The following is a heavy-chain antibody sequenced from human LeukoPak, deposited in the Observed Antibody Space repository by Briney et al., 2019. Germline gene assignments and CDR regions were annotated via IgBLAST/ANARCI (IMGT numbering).Heavy chain of an antibody. D-gene: IGHD2-2*01. V-gene: IGHV3-48*03. J-gene: IGHJ5*02. CDR2: ISSSGNKI. CDR3: ARGQRPQYTSTWDNWFDP. Sequence: GGSLRLSCAASGFPFSSYEMNWVRQAPGKRLQWVSYISSSGNKIYYAASVKGRFTISRYNAKNSLYLQIDSLRAEDTAVYYCARGQRPQYTSTWDNWFDPWAREPRSPSPQ. CDR1: GFPFSSYE.